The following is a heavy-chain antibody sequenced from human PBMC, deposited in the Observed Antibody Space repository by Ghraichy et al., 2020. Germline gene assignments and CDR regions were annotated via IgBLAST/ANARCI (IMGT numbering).Heavy chain of an antibody. CDR2: IWYDGSNK. D-gene: IGHD3-22*01. J-gene: IGHJ4*02. V-gene: IGHV3-33*01. CDR3: ARDPDYYDSSGYYLRYYFDY. CDR1: GFTFSSYG. Sequence: GGSLRLSCAASGFTFSSYGMHWVRQAPGKGLEWVAVIWYDGSNKYYADSVKGRFTISRDNSKNTLYLQMNSLRAEDTAVYYCARDPDYYDSSGYYLRYYFDYWGQGTLVTVSS.